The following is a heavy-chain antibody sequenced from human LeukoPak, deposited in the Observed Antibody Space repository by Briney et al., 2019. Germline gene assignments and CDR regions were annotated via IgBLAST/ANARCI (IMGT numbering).Heavy chain of an antibody. D-gene: IGHD1-1*01. CDR1: GFTFSGCW. V-gene: IGHV3-7*03. CDR3: AKYGQLED. CDR2: IKEDGSEK. Sequence: GSLRLSCAASGFTFSGCWMSWVRQAPGKGLEWVANIKEDGSEKHYVESVKGRFTISRDNAENSLYLHMNGLRAEDTAVYYCAKYGQLEDWGQGTLVTVSS. J-gene: IGHJ4*02.